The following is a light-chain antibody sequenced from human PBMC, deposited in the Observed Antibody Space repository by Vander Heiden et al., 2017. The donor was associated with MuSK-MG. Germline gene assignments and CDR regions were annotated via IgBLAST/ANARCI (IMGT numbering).Light chain of an antibody. J-gene: IGKJ4*01. CDR3: QHRSNWPFT. CDR2: DAS. V-gene: IGKV3-11*01. CDR1: QSVSSH. Sequence: EIVLTQSPATLSLSPGERATLSCRASQSVSSHLAWYQQKPGQAPRLLIYDASNTATGVPARFSGSGSATDFTLTISILEPEDFAVYCCQHRSNWPFTFGRGTKVEIK.